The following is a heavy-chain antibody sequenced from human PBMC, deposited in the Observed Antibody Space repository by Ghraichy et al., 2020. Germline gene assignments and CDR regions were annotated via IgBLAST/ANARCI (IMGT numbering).Heavy chain of an antibody. D-gene: IGHD2/OR15-2a*01. CDR3: ARDRTFYDPGGRAFDI. J-gene: IGHJ3*02. CDR1: GFTFSIYA. CDR2: ISYDGSNK. V-gene: IGHV3-30-3*01. Sequence: LSLTCAASGFTFSIYAIHWVRQAPGKGLEWVAVISYDGSNKYYADSVKGRFTISRDNSKNTLYLQMNSLRAEDTAVYYCARDRTFYDPGGRAFDIWGQGTMVTVSS.